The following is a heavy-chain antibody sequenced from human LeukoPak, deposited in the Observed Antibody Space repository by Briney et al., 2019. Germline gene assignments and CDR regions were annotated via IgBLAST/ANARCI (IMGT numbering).Heavy chain of an antibody. CDR2: ISYDGSNK. CDR1: GFTFSSYG. CDR3: ATWKVGAYFDY. V-gene: IGHV3-30*03. D-gene: IGHD1-26*01. J-gene: IGHJ4*02. Sequence: GGSLRLSCAASGFTFSSYGMHWVRQAPGKGLEWVAVISYDGSNKYYADSVKGRFTISRDNSKNTLYLQMNSLRAEDTAVYYCATWKVGAYFDYWGQGTLVTVSS.